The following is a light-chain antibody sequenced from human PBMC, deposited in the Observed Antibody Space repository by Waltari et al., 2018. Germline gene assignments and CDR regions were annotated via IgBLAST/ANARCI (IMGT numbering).Light chain of an antibody. CDR2: KAS. CDR3: QQYKSPPWT. V-gene: IGKV1-5*03. Sequence: DIQMTQSPSTLSAPVGDRVTITCRASQSIRSWLAWYQQKPGNAPKLLISKASTLESGVPSRFSGSGSGTEFTLTISSLQPDDFATYHCQQYKSPPWTFGQGTKVEIK. J-gene: IGKJ1*01. CDR1: QSIRSW.